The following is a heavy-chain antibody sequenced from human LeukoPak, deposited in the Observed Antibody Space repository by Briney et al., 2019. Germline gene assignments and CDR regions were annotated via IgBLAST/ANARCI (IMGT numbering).Heavy chain of an antibody. Sequence: SETLSLTCAVSGYSISSGYYWGWIRQPPGKGLEWLGYINYSGSTYYNPSLKSRLLISVDTSKRQFSVRLTSVTAADTTVYYCARAERPWELLDYWGQGALVTVSS. CDR3: ARAERPWELLDY. CDR1: GYSISSGYY. D-gene: IGHD1-26*01. CDR2: INYSGST. J-gene: IGHJ4*02. V-gene: IGHV4-38-2*01.